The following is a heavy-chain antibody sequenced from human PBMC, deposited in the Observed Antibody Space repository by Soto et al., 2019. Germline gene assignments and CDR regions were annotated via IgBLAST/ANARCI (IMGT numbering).Heavy chain of an antibody. Sequence: QTQLQESGPGLVKPSETLSLTCTVSGASVSSGYWSWIRQPPGKGLELIGFMYFGGSFTYNPSLTSRATITVGTAKYQFSLKAASVTAADTAVYYCARSDFDSTAFAVDPWGQGTLVTVSS. V-gene: IGHV4-59*02. J-gene: IGHJ5*02. CDR1: GASVSSGY. CDR2: MYFGGSF. D-gene: IGHD3-3*01. CDR3: ARSDFDSTAFAVDP.